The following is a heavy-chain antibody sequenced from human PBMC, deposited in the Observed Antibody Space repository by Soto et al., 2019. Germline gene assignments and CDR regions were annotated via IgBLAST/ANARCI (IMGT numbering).Heavy chain of an antibody. D-gene: IGHD2-15*01. CDR1: GGSISSYY. CDR2: IYYSGST. J-gene: IGHJ4*02. V-gene: IGHV4-59*08. CDR3: ARILYCSGGSCRSRFDY. Sequence: SETLSLTCTVSGGSISSYYWSWIRQPPGKGLEWIGYIYYSGSTNYNPSLKSRVTISADTSKNQFSLKLSSVTAADTAVYYCARILYCSGGSCRSRFDYWGQGTLVTVSS.